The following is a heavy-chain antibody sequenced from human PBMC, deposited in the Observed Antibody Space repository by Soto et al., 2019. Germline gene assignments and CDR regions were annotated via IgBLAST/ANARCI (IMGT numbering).Heavy chain of an antibody. CDR3: AGPPITMVRGGKYYYYGMDV. D-gene: IGHD3-10*01. Sequence: QVQLVQSGAEVKKPGASVKVSCKASGYTFTSYYMHWVRQAPGQGLEWMGIINPSGGSTSYAQKFQGRVTMTRDTSTSTLYMELSSLRSEDTAVYYCAGPPITMVRGGKYYYYGMDVWGQGTTVTVSS. V-gene: IGHV1-46*01. CDR1: GYTFTSYY. CDR2: INPSGGST. J-gene: IGHJ6*02.